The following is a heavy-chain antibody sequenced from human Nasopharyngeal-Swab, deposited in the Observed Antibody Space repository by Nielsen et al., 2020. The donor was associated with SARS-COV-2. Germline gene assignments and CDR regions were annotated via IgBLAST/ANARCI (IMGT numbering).Heavy chain of an antibody. Sequence: GGSLRLSCAASGFTFSSYWMNWVRQAPGKGLEWVASIKQDGSEKYYVDSVKGRFTISRDNAKNSLYLQMNSLRAEDTAVYFCAREGRDGAVSSWGQGTLVTVSS. J-gene: IGHJ5*02. CDR3: AREGRDGAVSS. CDR1: GFTFSSYW. D-gene: IGHD5-24*01. V-gene: IGHV3-7*05. CDR2: IKQDGSEK.